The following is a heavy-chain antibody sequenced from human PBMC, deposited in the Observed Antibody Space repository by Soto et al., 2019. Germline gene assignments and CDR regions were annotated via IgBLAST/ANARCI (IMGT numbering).Heavy chain of an antibody. Sequence: SETLSLTCTFSGDSVSSGDYYWTWIRQPPGKGLEWVGHIYFSGRTNYIPSLESRVTISLDTSKNQFSLKLTSVTAADTAVYYCARVPIDTYMIYWSDPWGQGTLVTAPQ. D-gene: IGHD3-16*01. CDR1: GDSVSSGDYY. CDR3: ARVPIDTYMIYWSDP. J-gene: IGHJ5*02. V-gene: IGHV4-61*08. CDR2: IYFSGRT.